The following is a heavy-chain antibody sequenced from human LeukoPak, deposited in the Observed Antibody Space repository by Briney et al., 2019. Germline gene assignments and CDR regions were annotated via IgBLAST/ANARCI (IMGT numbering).Heavy chain of an antibody. CDR2: IYYSESS. Sequence: SETLSLTCTVSGASINDYYWMWIRQPPGGGLEWIGYIYYSESSNYNPSLRSRVTISVDPSKSHFSLKLRSVTAADTAVYFCAREYCSSTSCYGYFDYWGQGTLVTVSS. J-gene: IGHJ4*02. D-gene: IGHD2-2*01. CDR1: GASINDYY. V-gene: IGHV4-59*13. CDR3: AREYCSSTSCYGYFDY.